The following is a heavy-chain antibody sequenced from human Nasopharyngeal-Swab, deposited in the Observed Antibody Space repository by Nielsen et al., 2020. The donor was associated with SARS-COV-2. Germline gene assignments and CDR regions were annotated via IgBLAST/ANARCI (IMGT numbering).Heavy chain of an antibody. D-gene: IGHD3-9*01. J-gene: IGHJ6*02. CDR2: INHSGST. CDR1: GGSFSGYY. Sequence: GSLRLSCAVYGGSFSGYYWRWIRQPPGKGLEWIGEINHSGSTNYNPSLKSRVTISVDTSKNQFSLKLSSVTAADTAVYYCAGGRGGPYDILTGYYAHHYYGMDVWGQGTTVTVSS. V-gene: IGHV4-34*01. CDR3: AGGRGGPYDILTGYYAHHYYGMDV.